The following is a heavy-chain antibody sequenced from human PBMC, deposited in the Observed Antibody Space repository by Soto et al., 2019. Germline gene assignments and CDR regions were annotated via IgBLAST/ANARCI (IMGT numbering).Heavy chain of an antibody. V-gene: IGHV3-7*01. CDR2: IKQDGSEK. Sequence: EVQLVESGGGLVQPGGSLSLSCAASGFTFSSYWMSWVRKAPGKGLEWVANIKQDGSEKYYVDSVKGRFTISRDNAKNSLYLQMNSLRAEDTAVYYCAREGGMYSSSPDAFDIWGQGTMVTVSS. D-gene: IGHD6-13*01. J-gene: IGHJ3*02. CDR3: AREGGMYSSSPDAFDI. CDR1: GFTFSSYW.